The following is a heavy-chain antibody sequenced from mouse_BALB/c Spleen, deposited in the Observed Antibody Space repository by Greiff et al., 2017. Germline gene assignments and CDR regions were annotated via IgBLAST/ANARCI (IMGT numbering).Heavy chain of an antibody. J-gene: IGHJ4*01. D-gene: IGHD1-1*01. CDR2: IDPSDSET. Sequence: QVQLKVSGPQLVRPGASVKISCKASGYSFTSYWMHWVKQRPGQGLEWIGMIDPSDSETRLNQKFKDKATLTVDKSSSTAYMQLSSPTSEDSAVYYCAREGIDYGRAMDYWGQGTSVTVSS. CDR1: GYSFTSYW. CDR3: AREGIDYGRAMDY. V-gene: IGHV1S126*01.